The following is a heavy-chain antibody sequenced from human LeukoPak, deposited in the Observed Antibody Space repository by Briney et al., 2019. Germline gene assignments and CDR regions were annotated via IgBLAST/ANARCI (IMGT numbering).Heavy chain of an antibody. CDR1: GFTFSTYG. V-gene: IGHV3-30*18. CDR2: IAYDGNNK. Sequence: GSLRLSCATSGFTFSTYGMHWVRQAPGKGLEWVAGIAYDGNNKFYADSVKGRFTISRDNSKNTLFLQMNSLRAEDTAVYYCAKDENSSGLSHWGQGTLVTVSS. CDR3: AKDENSSGLSH. D-gene: IGHD3-22*01. J-gene: IGHJ4*02.